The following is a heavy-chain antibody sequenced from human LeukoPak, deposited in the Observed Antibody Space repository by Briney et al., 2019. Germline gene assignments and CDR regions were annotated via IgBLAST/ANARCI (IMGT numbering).Heavy chain of an antibody. J-gene: IGHJ4*02. D-gene: IGHD6-13*01. Sequence: ASETLSLTCTVSGGSISSYYWSWIRQPPGKGLEWIGYIYYSGNTNYNPSLKSRVTISVDTSKNQFSLKLSSVTAADTAVYYCARRERAAAGTFFFDYWGQGTLVTVSS. CDR1: GGSISSYY. V-gene: IGHV4-59*08. CDR3: ARRERAAAGTFFFDY. CDR2: IYYSGNT.